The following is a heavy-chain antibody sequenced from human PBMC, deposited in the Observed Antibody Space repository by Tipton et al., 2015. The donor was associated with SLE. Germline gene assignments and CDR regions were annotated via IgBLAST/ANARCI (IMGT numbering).Heavy chain of an antibody. D-gene: IGHD3-3*01. Sequence: TLSLTCTVSGGSISSYYWSWIRQPPGKGLEWIGYIYTSGSTNYNPSLKSRVTISVDTSKNQFSLKLSSVTAADTAVYYCARLGAYDFWSGYHDWGQGTLVTVSS. CDR3: ARLGAYDFWSGYHD. CDR1: GGSISSYY. J-gene: IGHJ4*02. V-gene: IGHV4-4*09. CDR2: IYTSGST.